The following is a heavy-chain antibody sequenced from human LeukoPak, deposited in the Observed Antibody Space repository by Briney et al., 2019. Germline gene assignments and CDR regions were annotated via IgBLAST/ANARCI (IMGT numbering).Heavy chain of an antibody. J-gene: IGHJ4*02. Sequence: GGSLRLSCAASGFTFSGHGMSWVRQAPGKGLEWVANINQGGSVKYYVDSVKGRFTISRDNANNILYLQMNSLRGEHTAVYYCTRDRSRAEDDWGQGTLVTGSS. CDR2: INQGGSVK. CDR1: GFTFSGHG. V-gene: IGHV3-7*01. CDR3: TRDRSRAEDD. D-gene: IGHD1-14*01.